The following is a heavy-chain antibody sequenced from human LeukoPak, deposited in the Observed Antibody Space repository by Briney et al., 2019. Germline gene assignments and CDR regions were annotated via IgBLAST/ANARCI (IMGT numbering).Heavy chain of an antibody. J-gene: IGHJ4*02. Sequence: TSSETLSLSCAVYGGSFSGYYWSWIRHPPGKGLEWIGEINHSGSTNYNPSLKSRVTVSVDTSKNQFSLKLSSVTAADTAVYYCDLTRRDGYKLFDYWGQGTLVTVSS. CDR1: GGSFSGYY. CDR2: INHSGST. V-gene: IGHV4-34*01. D-gene: IGHD5-24*01. CDR3: DLTRRDGYKLFDY.